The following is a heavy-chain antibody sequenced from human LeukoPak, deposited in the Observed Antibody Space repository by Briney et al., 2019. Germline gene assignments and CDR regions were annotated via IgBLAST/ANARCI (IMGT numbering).Heavy chain of an antibody. CDR3: ARGGYWSGGSCYWLAFDI. CDR2: IYSGGST. V-gene: IGHV3-53*04. Sequence: GGSLRLSCAASGFTVSSNYMSWVRQAPGKGLEWVSVIYSGGSTYYADSVKGRFTISRHNSKNTLYLQMNSLRAEDTAVYYCARGGYWSGGSCYWLAFDIWGQGTMVTVSS. J-gene: IGHJ3*02. D-gene: IGHD2-15*01. CDR1: GFTVSSNY.